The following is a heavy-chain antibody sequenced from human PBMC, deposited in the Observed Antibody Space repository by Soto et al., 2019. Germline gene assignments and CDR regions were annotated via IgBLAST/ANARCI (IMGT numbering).Heavy chain of an antibody. V-gene: IGHV3-30-3*01. CDR1: GFTFSSYA. CDR3: ARDRYSSSSNWFDP. CDR2: ISYDGSNK. J-gene: IGHJ5*02. Sequence: PGGSLRLSCAASGFTFSSYAMHWVRQAPGKGLEWVAVISYDGSNKYYADSVKGRFTISRDNSKNTLCLQMNSLRAEDTAVYYCARDRYSSSSNWFDPWGQGTLVTVSS. D-gene: IGHD6-6*01.